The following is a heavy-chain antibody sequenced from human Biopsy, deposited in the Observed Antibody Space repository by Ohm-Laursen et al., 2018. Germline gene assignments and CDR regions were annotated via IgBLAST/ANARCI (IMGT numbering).Heavy chain of an antibody. CDR3: ARDSTINTVTTADY. D-gene: IGHD4-11*01. Sequence: SLRLSCSASGFTFNDVYMHWVRQAPGKGLEWLAVIWYDGSNKYYGDSVQGRFTISRDNSKNTVYLQMNSLRAEDTAIYYCARDSTINTVTTADYWGQGTLVTVSS. CDR1: GFTFNDVY. V-gene: IGHV3-33*08. J-gene: IGHJ4*02. CDR2: IWYDGSNK.